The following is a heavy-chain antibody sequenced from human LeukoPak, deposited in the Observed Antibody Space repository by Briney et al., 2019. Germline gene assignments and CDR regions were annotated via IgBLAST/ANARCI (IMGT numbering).Heavy chain of an antibody. D-gene: IGHD5-18*01. CDR2: IYSGGST. V-gene: IGHV3-53*01. CDR3: ARAGWIQLWSYFDY. CDR1: GFTVSSNY. J-gene: IGHJ4*02. Sequence: PGGSLRLSCAASGFTVSSNYMSWVRQAPGMGLDWVSVIYSGGSTYYADSVKGRFTISRDNSKNTLYLQMNSLRAEDTAVYYCARAGWIQLWSYFDYWGQGTLVTVSS.